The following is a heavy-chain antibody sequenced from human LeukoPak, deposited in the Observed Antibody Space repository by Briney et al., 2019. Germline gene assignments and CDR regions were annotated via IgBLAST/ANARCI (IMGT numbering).Heavy chain of an antibody. D-gene: IGHD3-22*01. V-gene: IGHV3-9*01. J-gene: IGHJ4*02. CDR3: AKDRIGDYDSSGCYFDY. CDR1: GFTFDDYA. CDR2: ISWNSGNI. Sequence: GGSLRLSCAASGFTFDDYAMHWVRQAPGKGLEWVSGISWNSGNIGYADSVKGRFTISRDNAKNSLYLQMNSLRAEDTALYYCAKDRIGDYDSSGCYFDYWGQGTLVTVSS.